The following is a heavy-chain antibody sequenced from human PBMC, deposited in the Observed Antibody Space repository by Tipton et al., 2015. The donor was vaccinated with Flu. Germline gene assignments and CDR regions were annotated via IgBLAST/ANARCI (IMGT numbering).Heavy chain of an antibody. CDR3: ARGTGITMVRGVIITQFDY. CDR2: INPSGGST. J-gene: IGHJ4*02. V-gene: IGHV1-46*01. CDR1: GYTFTSYY. Sequence: QLVQSGAEVKKPGASVKVSCKASGYTFTSYYMHWVRQAPGQGLEWMGIINPSGGSTSYAQKFQGRVTMTGDTSTSTVYMELSSLRSEDTAVYYCARGTGITMVRGVIITQFDYWGQGTLVTVSS. D-gene: IGHD3-10*01.